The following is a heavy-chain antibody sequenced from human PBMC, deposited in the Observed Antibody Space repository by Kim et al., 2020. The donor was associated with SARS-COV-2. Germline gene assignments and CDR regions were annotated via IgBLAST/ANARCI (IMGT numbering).Heavy chain of an antibody. CDR3: QAAVRGMDV. D-gene: IGHD6-13*01. CDR2: GST. Sequence: GSTSYAQKFQGRVTMTRDTSTSTVYMELSSLRSEDTAVYYCQAAVRGMDVWGQGTTVTVSS. V-gene: IGHV1-46*01. J-gene: IGHJ6*02.